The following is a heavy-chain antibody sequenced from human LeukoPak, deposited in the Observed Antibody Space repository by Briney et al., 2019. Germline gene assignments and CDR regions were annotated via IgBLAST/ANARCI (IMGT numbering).Heavy chain of an antibody. CDR3: ARGAGLDDSSGYPDAFDI. D-gene: IGHD3-22*01. V-gene: IGHV4-59*01. Sequence: SETLSLTCTVSGGSISSYYWSWIRQPPGKGLEWIGYIYYSGSTNYNPSLKSRVTISVDTSKNQFSLKLSSVTAADTAVYYCARGAGLDDSSGYPDAFDIWGQGTMVTVSS. J-gene: IGHJ3*02. CDR1: GGSISSYY. CDR2: IYYSGST.